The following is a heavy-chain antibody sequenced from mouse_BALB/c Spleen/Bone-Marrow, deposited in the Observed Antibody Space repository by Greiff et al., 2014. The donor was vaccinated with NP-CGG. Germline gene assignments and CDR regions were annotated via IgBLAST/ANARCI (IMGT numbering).Heavy chain of an antibody. V-gene: IGHV2-9*02. J-gene: IGHJ3*01. Sequence: LQESGPGLVAPSQSLSITCTVSGFSLTSYGVHWVRQPPGKGLEWLGVIWAGGSTNYNSALMSRLSISKDNSKSQVFLKMNSLQTDDTAMYYCASMITTAWFAYWGQGTLVTVSA. CDR2: IWAGGST. CDR1: GFSLTSYG. D-gene: IGHD2-4*01. CDR3: ASMITTAWFAY.